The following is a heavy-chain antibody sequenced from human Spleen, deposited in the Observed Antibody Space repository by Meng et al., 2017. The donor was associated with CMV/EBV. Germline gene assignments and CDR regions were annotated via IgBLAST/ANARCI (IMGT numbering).Heavy chain of an antibody. Sequence: SGPTLVQPTETLTLTCTVSGFSLSNARMGVSWIRQPPGKALEWLAHIFSNDEKSYSTSLKSRLTISKDTSKSQVVLTMTNMDPVDTATYYCARIRVEMATIDFDYWGQGTLVTVSS. CDR2: IFSNDEK. CDR3: ARIRVEMATIDFDY. V-gene: IGHV2-26*01. J-gene: IGHJ4*02. CDR1: GFSLSNARMG. D-gene: IGHD5-24*01.